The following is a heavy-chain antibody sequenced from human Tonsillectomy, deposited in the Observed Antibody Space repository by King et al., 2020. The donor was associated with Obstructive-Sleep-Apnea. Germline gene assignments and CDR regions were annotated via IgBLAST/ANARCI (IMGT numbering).Heavy chain of an antibody. CDR2: IYNDGSNS. J-gene: IGHJ4*02. CDR3: ARGHFTGYYVDF. D-gene: IGHD3-10*01. CDR1: GFTFSNYW. Sequence: VQLVESGGGLVQPGGSLRLSCAASGFTFSNYWMHWVRQAPGKGLVWLSRIYNDGSNSNYADSVKGRFTVSRDNAKSTLYLQMNSLRAEDTAVYYCARGHFTGYYVDFWGQGTLVTVSS. V-gene: IGHV3-74*01.